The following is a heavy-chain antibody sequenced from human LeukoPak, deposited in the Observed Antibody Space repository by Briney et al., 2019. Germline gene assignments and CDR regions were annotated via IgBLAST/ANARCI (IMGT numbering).Heavy chain of an antibody. CDR1: GFTLSTHG. D-gene: IGHD1-26*01. CDR2: MWYDGSRE. Sequence: PGGSLRLSCAASGFTLSTHGMHWDRQAPGKGLEWVAGMWYDGSREDYADSVKGRFTISRDMSKNTLNLQMNSLRVEDTAMFYCARDLSFGSLDFRGQGTLVTVSS. CDR3: ARDLSFGSLDF. V-gene: IGHV3-33*01. J-gene: IGHJ4*02.